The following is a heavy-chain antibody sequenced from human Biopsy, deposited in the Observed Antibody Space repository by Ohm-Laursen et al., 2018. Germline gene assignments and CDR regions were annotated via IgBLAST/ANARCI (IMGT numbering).Heavy chain of an antibody. D-gene: IGHD2-2*01. CDR2: IIPILRTT. V-gene: IGHV1-69*11. CDR1: TGTFNSYG. Sequence: SSVEASCKTPTGTFNSYGIIWVRQAPGQGLEWMGRIIPILRTTAYAQTFLGRVTITADSPTSTVDMELTSLTSDDTAVYFCAREAIGYQLPCDDWGQGTLVTVSS. CDR3: AREAIGYQLPCDD. J-gene: IGHJ4*02.